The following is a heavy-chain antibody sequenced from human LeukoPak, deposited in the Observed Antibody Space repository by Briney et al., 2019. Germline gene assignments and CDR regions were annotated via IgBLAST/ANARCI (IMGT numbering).Heavy chain of an antibody. J-gene: IGHJ4*02. CDR3: ATSPGGNQPFDY. V-gene: IGHV4-59*01. CDR1: GGAISRDS. Sequence: SETLSLTCTLSGGAISRDSSSCVRQPPGKGLEWIGYMSYSGSTYYSPSLRSRVTISIDTSKNQFSLRVSSVTAADTPVYYCATSPGGNQPFDYWGQGTLVTVSS. CDR2: MSYSGST. D-gene: IGHD2-15*01.